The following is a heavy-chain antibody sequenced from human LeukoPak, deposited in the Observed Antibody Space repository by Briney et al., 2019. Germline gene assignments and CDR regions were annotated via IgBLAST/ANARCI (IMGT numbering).Heavy chain of an antibody. CDR3: ATYYDFWSGYWFHY. V-gene: IGHV3-23*01. J-gene: IGHJ4*02. CDR1: GFTFSSYA. CDR2: ISGSGGST. D-gene: IGHD3-3*01. Sequence: GGSLRLSCAASGFTFSSYAMSWVRQAPGKGLEWVSAISGSGGSTYYADSVKGRFTISRDNSKNTLYLQMNSLRAEDTAVYYCATYYDFWSGYWFHYWGQVTLVTVSS.